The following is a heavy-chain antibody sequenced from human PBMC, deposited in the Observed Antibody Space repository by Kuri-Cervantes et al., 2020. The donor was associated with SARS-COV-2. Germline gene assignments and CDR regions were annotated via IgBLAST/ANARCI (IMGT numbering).Heavy chain of an antibody. Sequence: GSLRLSCAVSGYSISSGYYWGWIRQPPGKGLEWIGSIYHSGTTYYNPSLKSRVTLSVDTSKNHFSLRLSSLTAADAAVYYCATLPGRGDYYTSGTVSDNWGQGTLVTVSS. D-gene: IGHD3-10*01. V-gene: IGHV4-38-2*01. CDR2: IYHSGTT. CDR3: ATLPGRGDYYTSGTVSDN. CDR1: GYSISSGYY. J-gene: IGHJ4*02.